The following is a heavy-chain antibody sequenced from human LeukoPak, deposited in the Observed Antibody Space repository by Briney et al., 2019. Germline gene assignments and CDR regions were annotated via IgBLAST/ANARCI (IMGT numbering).Heavy chain of an antibody. V-gene: IGHV3-33*01. CDR1: GFNFSTYV. CDR3: ARDNGEWRLNWFDH. D-gene: IGHD2-8*01. CDR2: IWDDGNNK. Sequence: PGGSLRLSCAASGFNFSTYVMHWVRQAPGKGLDWVALIWDDGNNKYYADSVKGRFIISRDNSKNTLYLQMNSLRAEDTAVYYCARDNGEWRLNWFDHWGPGTLVTVSS. J-gene: IGHJ5*02.